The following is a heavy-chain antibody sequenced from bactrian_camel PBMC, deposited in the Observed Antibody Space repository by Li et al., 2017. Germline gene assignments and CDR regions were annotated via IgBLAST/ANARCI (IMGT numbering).Heavy chain of an antibody. CDR3: ALVRTSDGRCRSSWAQGDFGF. Sequence: HVQLVESGGGSVQAGGSLRLSCVASGFIYPNNCVGWFRQAPGKKREGVASIDSDGSTTYADSVKGRFSISRDNAKNTLYLQMNNLKPEDTAMYYCALVRTSDGRCRSSWAQGDFGFWGQGTQVTVS. CDR1: GFIYPNNC. V-gene: IGHV3S53*01. D-gene: IGHD3*01. J-gene: IGHJ6*01. CDR2: IDSDGST.